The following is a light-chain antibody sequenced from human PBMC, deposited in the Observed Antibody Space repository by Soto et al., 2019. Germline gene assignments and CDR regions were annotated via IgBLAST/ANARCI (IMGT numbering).Light chain of an antibody. CDR3: QQSYSSPKT. J-gene: IGKJ1*01. CDR2: TVS. V-gene: IGKV1-39*01. Sequence: RMAQSPSSLGPSVWQRVTATCRASQSVSNYLNWYQQKPGKPPRLLIYTVSSLQNGVSSRFSGSGSGTDFTLTINSLQPQDFATYFCQQSYSSPKTFGQGTKVDIK. CDR1: QSVSNY.